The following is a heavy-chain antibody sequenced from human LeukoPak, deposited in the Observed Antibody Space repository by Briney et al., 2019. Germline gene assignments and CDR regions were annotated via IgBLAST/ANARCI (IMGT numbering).Heavy chain of an antibody. CDR1: GYTFADYY. D-gene: IGHD2-2*02. Sequence: ASVKVSCKTSGYTFADYYLTWVRQAPGQGFEWLGWINPKTGVTKYAQNLLGRVTMTSDTSISTAYMELRRLTSDDTALYFCARDILLDSWGQGTLVTVSS. V-gene: IGHV1-2*02. CDR2: INPKTGVT. CDR3: ARDILLDS. J-gene: IGHJ5*01.